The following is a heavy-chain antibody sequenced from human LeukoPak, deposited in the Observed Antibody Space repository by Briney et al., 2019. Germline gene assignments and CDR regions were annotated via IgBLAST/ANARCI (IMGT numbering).Heavy chain of an antibody. Sequence: SVKVSCKASGGTFSSYAISWVRQAPGQGLEWMGGIIPIFGTANYAQKFQGRVTITADKSTSTAYTELSSLRSEDTAVYYCANTIYDILTGYPYYYYGMDVWGKGTTVTVSS. D-gene: IGHD3-9*01. CDR2: IIPIFGTA. CDR1: GGTFSSYA. CDR3: ANTIYDILTGYPYYYYGMDV. V-gene: IGHV1-69*06. J-gene: IGHJ6*04.